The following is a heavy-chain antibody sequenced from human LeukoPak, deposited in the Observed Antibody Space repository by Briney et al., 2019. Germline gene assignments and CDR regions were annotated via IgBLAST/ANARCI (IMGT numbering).Heavy chain of an antibody. J-gene: IGHJ4*02. CDR2: INTGNGNT. CDR1: GYTSTNYG. D-gene: IGHD1-26*01. CDR3: AGGGLVRWYFDS. Sequence: APVKVSCKASGYTSTNYGTHWVRQAPGQRLEWMGWINTGNGNTRYSQKFQNRVTISRDTSASTAYIELNSLTSEDTAVYYCAGGGLVRWYFDSWGQGTLSPSPQ. V-gene: IGHV1-3*04.